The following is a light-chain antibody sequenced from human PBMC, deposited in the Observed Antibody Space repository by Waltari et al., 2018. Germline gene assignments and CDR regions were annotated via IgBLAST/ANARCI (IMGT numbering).Light chain of an antibody. Sequence: QSVLTQAPSASGTPGQGVTISGSGSNSNLGRNSVNWYQQFSGTAPKLLIHSNNHRRSGVPDRFSGSRSGTSASLAISGLQSEDEADYYCASWDDSLSGVVFGGGTKLTVL. CDR3: ASWDDSLSGVV. V-gene: IGLV1-44*01. CDR2: SNN. CDR1: NSNLGRNS. J-gene: IGLJ3*02.